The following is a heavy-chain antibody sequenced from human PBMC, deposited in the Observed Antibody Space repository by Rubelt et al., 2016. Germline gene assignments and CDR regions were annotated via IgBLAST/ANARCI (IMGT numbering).Heavy chain of an antibody. CDR1: GGSISSYY. CDR2: IYTSGST. J-gene: IGHJ5*02. D-gene: IGHD3-22*01. CDR3: ARGPNYYDSSGRLNWFDP. Sequence: SLTCTVSGGSISSYYWSWIRQPAGKGLEWIGRIYTSGSTNYNPSLKSRVTMSVDTSKNQFSLKLSSVTAADTAVYYCARGPNYYDSSGRLNWFDPWGQGTLVTVSS. V-gene: IGHV4-4*07.